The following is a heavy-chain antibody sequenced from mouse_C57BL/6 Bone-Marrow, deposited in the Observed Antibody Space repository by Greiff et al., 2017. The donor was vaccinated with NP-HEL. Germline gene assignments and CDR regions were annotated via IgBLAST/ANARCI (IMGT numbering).Heavy chain of an antibody. CDR3: ASGGYDYDGFAY. CDR2: IDPSDSAT. J-gene: IGHJ3*01. CDR1: GYTFTSYW. V-gene: IGHV1-52*01. Sequence: QVQLQQPGAELVRPGSSVKLSCKASGYTFTSYWMHWVKQRPIQGLEWIGNIDPSDSATHYNQKFKDKATLTVDKSSSTAYMQLSSLTSEDSAVYYCASGGYDYDGFAYWGQGTLVTVSA. D-gene: IGHD2-4*01.